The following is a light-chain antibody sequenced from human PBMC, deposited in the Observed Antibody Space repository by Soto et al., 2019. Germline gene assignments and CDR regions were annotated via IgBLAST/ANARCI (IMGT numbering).Light chain of an antibody. V-gene: IGLV2-14*01. CDR3: ASYTSTSTL. Sequence: QSALTQPASVSGSPGQSITISCTGTSSDVGRYNYVSWYQQHPAKAPKVLIYEVSNRPSGVSNRFSGSKSGNTASLTISGLQAEDEADYYCASYTSTSTLFGGGTKLTGL. J-gene: IGLJ2*01. CDR2: EVS. CDR1: SSDVGRYNY.